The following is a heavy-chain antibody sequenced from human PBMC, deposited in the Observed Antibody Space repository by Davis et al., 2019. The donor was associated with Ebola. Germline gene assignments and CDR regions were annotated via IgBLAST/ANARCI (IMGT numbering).Heavy chain of an antibody. Sequence: GESLKISCAASGFTFSSYSMNWVRQAPGKGLEWVSYISSSSSTIYYADSVKGRFTISRDNAKNSLYLQMNSLRAEDTAVYFCAREGSQRSLDYWGRGTPVTVSS. J-gene: IGHJ4*02. CDR2: ISSSSSTI. V-gene: IGHV3-48*04. CDR1: GFTFSSYS. CDR3: AREGSQRSLDY.